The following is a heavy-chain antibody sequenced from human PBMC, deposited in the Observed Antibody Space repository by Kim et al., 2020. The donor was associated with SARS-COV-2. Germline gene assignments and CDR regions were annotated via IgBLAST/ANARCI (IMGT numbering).Heavy chain of an antibody. CDR1: GFTFSNAW. J-gene: IGHJ4*02. V-gene: IGHV3-15*01. D-gene: IGHD3-16*01. CDR3: TTHSRRGDY. Sequence: GGSLRLPCAAPGFTFSNAWMSWVRQAPGKGLEWVGRIKSKTVGGTTDYAAPVKGRFTISRDDSKNTLYLQMNSLKTEDTAVYYCTTHSRRGDYWGQGTLVTVSS. CDR2: IKSKTVGGTT.